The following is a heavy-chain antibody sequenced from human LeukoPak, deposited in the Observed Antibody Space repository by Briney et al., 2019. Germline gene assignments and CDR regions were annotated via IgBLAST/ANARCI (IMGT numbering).Heavy chain of an antibody. V-gene: IGHV4-39*01. Sequence: SETLSLTCTVSGGSISSSSYYWGWIRRPPGKGLEWIGSIYYSGSTYYNPSLKSRVTISVDTSKNQFSLKLSSVTAADTAVYYCARLNDFWSGYTFDYWGQGTLVTVSS. CDR1: GGSISSSSYY. J-gene: IGHJ4*02. CDR3: ARLNDFWSGYTFDY. CDR2: IYYSGST. D-gene: IGHD3-3*01.